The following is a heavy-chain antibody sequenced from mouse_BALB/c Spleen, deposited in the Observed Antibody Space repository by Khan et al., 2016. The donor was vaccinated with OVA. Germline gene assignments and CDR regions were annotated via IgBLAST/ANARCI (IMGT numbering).Heavy chain of an antibody. CDR3: SRIYYGYGVSVMDY. D-gene: IGHD2-2*01. Sequence: EVELVESGGDLVKPGGSLKLSCAASGFTFSNYAMSWVRQTPEKRLEWVATISSGGIYTYYPDSVKGRFTISRDNAKNHLYLQMSSLRSEDTAMYYCSRIYYGYGVSVMDYWGQGTSVTVSS. CDR2: ISSGGIYT. J-gene: IGHJ4*01. V-gene: IGHV5-9-1*01. CDR1: GFTFSNYA.